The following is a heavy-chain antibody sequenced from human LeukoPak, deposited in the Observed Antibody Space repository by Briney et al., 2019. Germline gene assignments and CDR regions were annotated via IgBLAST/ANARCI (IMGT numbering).Heavy chain of an antibody. J-gene: IGHJ1*01. CDR2: INPNSGGT. V-gene: IGHV1-2*02. D-gene: IGHD6-13*01. CDR1: GYTFSGYY. CDR3: ARGYPLSTTAAGTYFQH. Sequence: ASVKVSCKASGYTFSGYYMHWVRQAPGQGLEWMGWINPNSGGTNYAQKFQGRVTMTRDTSISTAYMQLSRLRSDDTAVYYCARGYPLSTTAAGTYFQHWGQGTLVTVSS.